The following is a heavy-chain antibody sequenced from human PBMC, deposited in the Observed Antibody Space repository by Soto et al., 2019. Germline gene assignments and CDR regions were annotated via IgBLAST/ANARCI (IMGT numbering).Heavy chain of an antibody. V-gene: IGHV1-2*02. CDR3: ARTPTTDILTGYSRGRLDY. CDR2: INPNSGGT. J-gene: IGHJ4*02. Sequence: ASVKVSCKASGYTFSGYYMHWVRQAPGQGLEWMGWINPNSGGTNYAQKFQGRVTMTTDTSTSTAYMELRSLRSDDTAVYYCARTPTTDILTGYSRGRLDYWGQGTLVTVSS. D-gene: IGHD3-9*01. CDR1: GYTFSGYY.